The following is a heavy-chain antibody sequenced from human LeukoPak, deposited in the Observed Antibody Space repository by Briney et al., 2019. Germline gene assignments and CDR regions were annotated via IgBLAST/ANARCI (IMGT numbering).Heavy chain of an antibody. CDR2: ISSSSSYI. V-gene: IGHV3-21*01. CDR1: GFTFSSYW. Sequence: SGGSLRLSCAASGFTFSSYWMSWVRQAPGKGLEWVSSISSSSSYIYYADSVKGRFTISRDNAKNSLYLQMNSLRAEDTAVYYCARDMEYYDFWSGYYLSGSSFDYWGQGTLVTVSS. CDR3: ARDMEYYDFWSGYYLSGSSFDY. J-gene: IGHJ4*02. D-gene: IGHD3-3*01.